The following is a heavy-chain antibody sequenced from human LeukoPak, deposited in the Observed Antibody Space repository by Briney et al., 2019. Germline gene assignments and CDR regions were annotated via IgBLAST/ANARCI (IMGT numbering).Heavy chain of an antibody. J-gene: IGHJ5*02. CDR3: ARTTREPIAAAGFDP. CDR1: GFSLSTSGMC. CDR2: IDWDDDK. V-gene: IGHV2-70*01. Sequence: SGPALVKPTQTLTLTCTFSGFSLSTSGMCVSWIRQPPGKALEWLALIDWDDDKYYSTSLKTRLTISKDTSKNQVVLTMTNMDPVDTATYYCARTTREPIAAAGFDPWGQGTLVTVSS. D-gene: IGHD6-13*01.